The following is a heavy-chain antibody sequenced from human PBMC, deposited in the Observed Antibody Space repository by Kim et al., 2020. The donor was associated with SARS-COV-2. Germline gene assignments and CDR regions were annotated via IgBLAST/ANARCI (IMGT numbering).Heavy chain of an antibody. J-gene: IGHJ6*03. D-gene: IGHD6-13*01. V-gene: IGHV3-30*07. CDR3: AREIGRSWYADYMDV. Sequence: DPVQGPLTISRDNSENTMYLQMNRMRDEDTAVYYCAREIGRSWYADYMDVWGKGTTVTVSS.